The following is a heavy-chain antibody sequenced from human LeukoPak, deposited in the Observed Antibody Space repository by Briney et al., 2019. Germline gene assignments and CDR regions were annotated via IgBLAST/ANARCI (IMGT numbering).Heavy chain of an antibody. V-gene: IGHV1-3*01. CDR1: GYTFTSYA. CDR2: INAGNGNT. Sequence: ASVKVSCKASGYTFTSYAMHWVRQAPGQRLEWMGWINAGNGNTKYSQKFQGRVTITRDTSASTAYVELSSLRSEDTAVYYCARDRAIGYCSGGSCPYYFDYWGQGTLVTVSS. CDR3: ARDRAIGYCSGGSCPYYFDY. J-gene: IGHJ4*02. D-gene: IGHD2-15*01.